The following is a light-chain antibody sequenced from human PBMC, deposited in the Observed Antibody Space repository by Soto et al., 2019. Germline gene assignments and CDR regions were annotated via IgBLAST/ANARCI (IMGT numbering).Light chain of an antibody. CDR2: DAS. CDR3: RQYDNLPPFT. V-gene: IGKV1-33*01. J-gene: IGKJ5*01. Sequence: IQMTQSPSSLSASVGDRVTITCQASQDINNFLNWYQQKPGKAPKLLIYDASNLETGVPSRFSGSGSGTDFTFTSSSLQPEDISTYYCRQYDNLPPFTFGQGTRLEI. CDR1: QDINNF.